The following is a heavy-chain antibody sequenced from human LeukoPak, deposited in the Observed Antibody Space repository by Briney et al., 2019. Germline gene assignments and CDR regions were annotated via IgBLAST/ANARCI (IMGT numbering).Heavy chain of an antibody. D-gene: IGHD1-26*01. CDR1: GYTFTSYD. J-gene: IGHJ6*02. V-gene: IGHV1-8*01. CDR2: MNPNSGNT. CDR3: ARDGPHQWELPAEEYYYYYYGMDV. Sequence: ASVKVSCKASGYTFTSYDINWVRQATGQGLEWMGWMNPNSGNTGYAQKFQGRVTMTRNTSISTAYMELSSLRSEDTAVYYCARDGPHQWELPAEEYYYYYYGMDVWGQGTTVTVSS.